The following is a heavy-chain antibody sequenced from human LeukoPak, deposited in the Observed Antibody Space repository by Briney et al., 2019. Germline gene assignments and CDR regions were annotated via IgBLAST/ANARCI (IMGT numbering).Heavy chain of an antibody. CDR1: GGSISSSSYY. CDR2: IYYSGST. CDR3: ARYYDSSGYSPSGVDY. J-gene: IGHJ4*02. V-gene: IGHV4-39*01. Sequence: SETLSLTCTVSGGSISSSSYYWGWIRQPPGKGLEWIGSIYYSGSTYYNPSLKSRVTISVDTSKNQFSLKLSSVPAADTAVYYCARYYDSSGYSPSGVDYWGQRTLVTVSS. D-gene: IGHD3-22*01.